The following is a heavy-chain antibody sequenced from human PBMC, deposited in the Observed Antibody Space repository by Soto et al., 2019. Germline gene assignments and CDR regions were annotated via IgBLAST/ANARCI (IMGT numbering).Heavy chain of an antibody. CDR2: ISAHNSNT. D-gene: IGHD1-1*01. CDR1: GYAFTTYG. V-gene: IGHV1-18*01. J-gene: IGHJ4*02. Sequence: QVHLVQSGAEVKKPGASVKVSCKGSGYAFTTYGITWVRQAPGQELEWRGWISAHNSNTNYAQKLEGRVTVTRDTATSTAYMELRCLRSDVTAVYYCARGRYGDYWGQGALVTLSS. CDR3: ARGRYGDY.